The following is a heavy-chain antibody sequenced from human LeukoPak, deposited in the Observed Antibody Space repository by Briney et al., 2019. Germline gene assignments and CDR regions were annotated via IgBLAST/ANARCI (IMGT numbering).Heavy chain of an antibody. Sequence: SVKVSCKASGGTFSSYAISWVRQAPGQGLEWMGGTIPIFGTANYAQKFQGRVTITADESTSTAYMELSSLRSEDTAVYYCARGRSLGQAENYGETPYYFDYWGQGTLVTVSS. D-gene: IGHD4-17*01. CDR3: ARGRSLGQAENYGETPYYFDY. CDR1: GGTFSSYA. CDR2: TIPIFGTA. J-gene: IGHJ4*02. V-gene: IGHV1-69*13.